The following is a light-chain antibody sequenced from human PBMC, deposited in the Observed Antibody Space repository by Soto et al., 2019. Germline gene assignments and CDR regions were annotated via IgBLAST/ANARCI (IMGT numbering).Light chain of an antibody. CDR2: LNSDGSH. J-gene: IGLJ1*01. CDR3: QTWGTGIQV. Sequence: QPVLTQSPSASASLGASVKLICTLSSGHSNYAIAWHQQQPEKGPRHLMKLNSDGSHRNGFGSRDRFSGSSSGAERYLTISSLQSEDEADCYCQTWGTGIQVFRNGTKVTVL. CDR1: SGHSNYA. V-gene: IGLV4-69*01.